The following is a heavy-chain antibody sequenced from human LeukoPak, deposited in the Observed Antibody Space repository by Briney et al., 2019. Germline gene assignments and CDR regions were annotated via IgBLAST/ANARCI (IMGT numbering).Heavy chain of an antibody. CDR3: ARASRGVGLNY. J-gene: IGHJ4*02. D-gene: IGHD2-15*01. Sequence: GGSLRLSCAASGFTFSSSWMHWVRQAPEKGLVWVSRINSDGSSTSYADSVKGRFTISRDNAKNTLFLQMNSLRAEDTAVYYCARASRGVGLNYWGQGTLVTVSS. CDR2: INSDGSST. CDR1: GFTFSSSW. V-gene: IGHV3-74*01.